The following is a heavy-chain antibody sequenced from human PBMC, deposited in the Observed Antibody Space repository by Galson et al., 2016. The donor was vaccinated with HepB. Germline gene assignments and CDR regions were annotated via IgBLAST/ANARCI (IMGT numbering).Heavy chain of an antibody. J-gene: IGHJ5*02. CDR3: AKDLGSGDIVLMLYGKGS. D-gene: IGHD2-8*01. CDR1: GFTFSSYA. V-gene: IGHV3-23*01. Sequence: SLRLSCAASGFTFSSYAMSWVRQAPGKGLEWVSAISGSGSSTYYADSVKGRFTISRDYSWNTLYLQMDSLRAEDTALYYCAKDLGSGDIVLMLYGKGSWGQGPLSPSPQ. CDR2: ISGSGSST.